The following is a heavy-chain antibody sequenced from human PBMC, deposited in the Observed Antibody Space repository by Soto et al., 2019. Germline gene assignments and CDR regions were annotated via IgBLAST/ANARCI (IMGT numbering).Heavy chain of an antibody. J-gene: IGHJ5*02. D-gene: IGHD3-10*01. CDR2: FVSSGGNT. Sequence: GXSHRLSYTASGCSFSIYVVSWVRQAPGKGLEWVAGFVSSGGNTLYADSVEGRFTISRDISKNTLFLKMNSLRAEDTAIYYCASPGVFWVGALIYPWGQGTLVTVTS. V-gene: IGHV3-23*01. CDR3: ASPGVFWVGALIYP. CDR1: GCSFSIYV.